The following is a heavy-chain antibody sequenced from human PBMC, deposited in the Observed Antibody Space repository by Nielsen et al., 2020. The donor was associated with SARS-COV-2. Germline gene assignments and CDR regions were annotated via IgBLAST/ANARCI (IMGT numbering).Heavy chain of an antibody. V-gene: IGHV4-59*01. CDR2: IYYSGST. Sequence: SETLSLTCTVSGGSISSYYWSWIRQPPGKGLEWIGYIYYSGSTNYNPSLKSRVTISVDTSKNQFSLKLSSVTAADTAVYYCARVSTDSSGWGWFDPWGQGTLVTVSS. CDR3: ARVSTDSSGWGWFDP. D-gene: IGHD3-22*01. J-gene: IGHJ5*02. CDR1: GGSISSYY.